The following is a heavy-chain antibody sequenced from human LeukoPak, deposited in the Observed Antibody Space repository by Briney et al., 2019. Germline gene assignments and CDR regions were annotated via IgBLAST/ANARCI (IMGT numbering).Heavy chain of an antibody. CDR3: AKETILVRHTYYMDV. D-gene: IGHD2-21*01. CDR1: RFTFSSYG. J-gene: IGHJ6*03. Sequence: GGSLRLSCAASRFTFSSYGIHWVRQAPGKGLEWVTFIRNDGSDKYYVDSVKGRFTVSRDNPKNTLYLQMNSLTAEDTAVYYCAKETILVRHTYYMDVWGKGTTVTVSS. V-gene: IGHV3-30*02. CDR2: IRNDGSDK.